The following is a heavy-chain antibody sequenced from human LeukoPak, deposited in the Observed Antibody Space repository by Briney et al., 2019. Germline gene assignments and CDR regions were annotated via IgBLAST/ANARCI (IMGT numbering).Heavy chain of an antibody. CDR1: GYTFNSYD. V-gene: IGHV1-8*01. Sequence: GASVKVSCKASGYTFNSYDINGVRQATGQGLEWVGWMNPHSGNKAYAQRFQGRVSLTRNTSISTAYMELSSLRSEDKAVYYCARPPYYYNSSDYALWGQGTLVTVSS. CDR2: MNPHSGNK. J-gene: IGHJ4*02. D-gene: IGHD3-22*01. CDR3: ARPPYYYNSSDYAL.